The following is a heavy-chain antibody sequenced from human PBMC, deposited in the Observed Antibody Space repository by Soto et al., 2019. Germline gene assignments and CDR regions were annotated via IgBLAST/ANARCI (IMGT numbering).Heavy chain of an antibody. Sequence: GESLKISCTGSGYRFTSYWIGWVRQMPGKGLEWMGLINAGDPGTTYSPSFQGQVTISVDRATGTAYLQGNSLKASDTAMYYCARLPGQSRVDPGVEILDAFDYWGQGTLVTVSS. CDR1: GYRFTSYW. V-gene: IGHV5-51*01. CDR3: ARLPGQSRVDPGVEILDAFDY. J-gene: IGHJ4*02. D-gene: IGHD3-3*01. CDR2: INAGDPGT.